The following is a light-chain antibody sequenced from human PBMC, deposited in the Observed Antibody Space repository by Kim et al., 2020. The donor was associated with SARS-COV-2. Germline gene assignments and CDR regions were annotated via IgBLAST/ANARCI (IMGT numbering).Light chain of an antibody. Sequence: SSELTQDPAVSVALGQTVRITCQGDSLRIYYASWYQQKPGQAPIVVIYGRNNRPSGIPERFSGSTSGDTASLTITGAQAEDEADYYCNSRDSSGDHLVFGGGTQLTVL. CDR2: GRN. CDR1: SLRIYY. CDR3: NSRDSSGDHLV. V-gene: IGLV3-19*01. J-gene: IGLJ3*02.